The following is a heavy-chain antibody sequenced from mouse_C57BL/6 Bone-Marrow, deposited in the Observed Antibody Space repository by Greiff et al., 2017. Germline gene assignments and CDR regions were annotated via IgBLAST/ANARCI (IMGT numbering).Heavy chain of an antibody. D-gene: IGHD2-4*01. Sequence: QVQLQQSDAELVKPGASVKISCKVSGYTFTDHTIHWMKQRPEQGLEWIGYIYPRDGSTKYNEKFKGKATLTADKSSSTAYMQLNSLTSEGSAVYFFARKKGYDYLYYFDYWGRGTTLTVSS. V-gene: IGHV1-78*01. CDR2: IYPRDGST. CDR3: ARKKGYDYLYYFDY. CDR1: GYTFTDHT. J-gene: IGHJ2*01.